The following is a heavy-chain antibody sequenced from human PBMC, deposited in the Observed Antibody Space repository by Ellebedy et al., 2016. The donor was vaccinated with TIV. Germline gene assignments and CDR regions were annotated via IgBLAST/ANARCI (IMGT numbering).Heavy chain of an antibody. CDR3: ARDPKWLLYENALDY. CDR2: IKQDGSEK. V-gene: IGHV3-7*01. CDR1: GFTFSSYW. D-gene: IGHD3-3*01. Sequence: GESLKISCAASGFTFSSYWMSWVRQAPGKGLEWVANIKQDGSEKYYVDSVKGRFTISRDNAKNSLYLQMNSLRAEDTAVYYCARDPKWLLYENALDYWGQGTLVTVSS. J-gene: IGHJ4*02.